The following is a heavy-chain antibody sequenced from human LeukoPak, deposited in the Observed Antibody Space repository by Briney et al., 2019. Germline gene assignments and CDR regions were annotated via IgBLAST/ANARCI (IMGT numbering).Heavy chain of an antibody. D-gene: IGHD6-13*01. J-gene: IGHJ5*02. CDR2: ISSSSSYI. CDR3: ARLYSSSWYDWFDP. V-gene: IGHV3-21*01. Sequence: GGSLTLSCAASGFTFSSYSMIRVRQAPGKGLEWVSSISSSSSYIYYADSVKGRFTISRDNAKNSLYLQMNSLRAEDTAVYYCARLYSSSWYDWFDPWGQGTLVTVSS. CDR1: GFTFSSYS.